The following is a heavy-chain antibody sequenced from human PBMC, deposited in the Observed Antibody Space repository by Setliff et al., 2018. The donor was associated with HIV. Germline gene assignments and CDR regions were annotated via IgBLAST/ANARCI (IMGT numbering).Heavy chain of an antibody. V-gene: IGHV4-59*08. J-gene: IGHJ4*02. CDR3: ARHKSQPYYFDY. Sequence: PSETLSLTCTVSGGSISSYYWSWIRLPPGKGLEWIGYIYYSGSTNYNPSLKSRVTISVDTSKNQFSLKLSSVTAADTAVYYCARHKSQPYYFDYWGQGTLVTVSS. CDR2: IYYSGST. CDR1: GGSISSYY.